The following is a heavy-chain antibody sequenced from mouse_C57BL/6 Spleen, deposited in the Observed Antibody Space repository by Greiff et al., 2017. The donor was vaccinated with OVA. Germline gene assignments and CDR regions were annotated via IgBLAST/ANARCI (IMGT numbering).Heavy chain of an antibody. D-gene: IGHD1-1*01. CDR2: IDPANGTP. CDR3: ASDYGSSYWYFDV. J-gene: IGHJ1*03. Sequence: EVQLQQSVAELVGPGASVKLSCTASGFNIKNTYMHWVKQSPEQGLEWIGRIDPANGTPNYAPPFPGKATITADSYSNTAYLQLSSLTAEDTAIYYCASDYGSSYWYFDVWGTGTTVTVSS. CDR1: GFNIKNTY. V-gene: IGHV14-3*01.